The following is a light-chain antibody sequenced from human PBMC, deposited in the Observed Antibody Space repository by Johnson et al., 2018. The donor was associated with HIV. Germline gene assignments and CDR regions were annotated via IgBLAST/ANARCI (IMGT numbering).Light chain of an antibody. J-gene: IGLJ1*01. V-gene: IGLV1-51*01. CDR1: SSHLGHNY. CDR2: DNN. CDR3: GTCDSILRLRF. Sequence: QSVLTQPPSVSAAPGQTVTISCSGSSSHLGHNYVSWYQQLPGTAPKLLIYDNNKRPSGIPDRFSGSKSGTSATLGITGLPTGDEADYYCGTCDSILRLRFVGTGTKVTVL.